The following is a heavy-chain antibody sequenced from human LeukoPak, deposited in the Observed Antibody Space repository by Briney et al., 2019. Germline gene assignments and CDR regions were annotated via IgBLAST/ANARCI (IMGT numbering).Heavy chain of an antibody. Sequence: GGSLRLSCAASGFTFSSYEMNWVRQAPGKGLEWISYITSSGSTIYYADSVKGRFTISRDNAKNSLYLQMNSLRTEDTAVYYCARDADFASGWYGGWFDPWGQGTLVTVSS. CDR1: GFTFSSYE. J-gene: IGHJ5*02. V-gene: IGHV3-48*03. CDR2: ITSSGSTI. D-gene: IGHD6-19*01. CDR3: ARDADFASGWYGGWFDP.